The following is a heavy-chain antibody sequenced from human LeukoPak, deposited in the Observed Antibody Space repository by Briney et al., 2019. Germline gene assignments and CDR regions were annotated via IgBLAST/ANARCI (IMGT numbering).Heavy chain of an antibody. D-gene: IGHD6-13*01. Sequence: GGSLRLSCAASGFTFSSYGMHWVRQAPGKGLEWVAVISYDESNKYYADSVKGRFTISRDNSKNTLYLQMNSLRAEDTAVYYCAKDSSSWSTPMDVWGQGTTVTVSS. V-gene: IGHV3-30*18. CDR2: ISYDESNK. J-gene: IGHJ6*02. CDR1: GFTFSSYG. CDR3: AKDSSSWSTPMDV.